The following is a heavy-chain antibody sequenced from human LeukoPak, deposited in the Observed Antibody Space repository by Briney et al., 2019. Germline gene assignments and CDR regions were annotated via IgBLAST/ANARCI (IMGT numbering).Heavy chain of an antibody. CDR2: IYWDDDK. V-gene: IGHV2-5*02. CDR3: AHSGAAVAGQISFDY. Sequence: SGPTLVKPTQTLTLTCTFSGFSLSTSGVGVGWIRQPPEKALEWLALIYWDDDKRYSPSLKSRLTITKDTSKNQVVLTMTNMDPVDTATYYCAHSGAAVAGQISFDYWGQGTLVTVSS. D-gene: IGHD6-19*01. CDR1: GFSLSTSGVG. J-gene: IGHJ4*02.